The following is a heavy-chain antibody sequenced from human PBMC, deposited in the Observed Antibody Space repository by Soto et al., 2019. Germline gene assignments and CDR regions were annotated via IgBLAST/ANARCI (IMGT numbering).Heavy chain of an antibody. V-gene: IGHV1-46*04. CDR1: GYSFTSRY. D-gene: IGHD3-9*01. Sequence: QVQLVQYGAKVKKPGASGKVSCKTSGYSFTSRYMHWVRQAPGQGVEWMARINPSGGDTIYAQGLQGRVIVTSDTSTNTVYMELSALRCEYTAVYFCARDRCVTDWENEVLDFWIQGTKFSVSS. CDR2: INPSGGDT. CDR3: ARDRCVTDWENEVLDF. J-gene: IGHJ3*01.